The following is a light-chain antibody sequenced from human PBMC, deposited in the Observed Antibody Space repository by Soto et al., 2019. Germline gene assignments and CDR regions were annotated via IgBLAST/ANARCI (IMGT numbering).Light chain of an antibody. V-gene: IGKV3-20*01. CDR2: GAS. J-gene: IGKJ1*01. Sequence: EIVLTQSPGNLSLSPGERATLSCRASQSVNSRYLAWYQQKAGQAPRLLIYGASSRATGIPDRFSGSGSGTDFTLTISSLESEDFAVYYCQQYSSSPRRFGQGTKVDIK. CDR3: QQYSSSPRR. CDR1: QSVNSRY.